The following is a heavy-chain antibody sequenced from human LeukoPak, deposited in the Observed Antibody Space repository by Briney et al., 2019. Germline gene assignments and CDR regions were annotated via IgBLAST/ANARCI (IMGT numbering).Heavy chain of an antibody. CDR3: ARDIGGCYDY. CDR1: GFTFSSYG. D-gene: IGHD2-15*01. Sequence: GRSLRLSCAASGFTFSSYGMHWVRQAPGKGLEWVAGIWYDGSNKYYADSVKGRFTISRDNSKNTLYLQMNSLRAEDTAVYYCARDIGGCYDYWGQGTLVTVSS. CDR2: IWYDGSNK. J-gene: IGHJ4*02. V-gene: IGHV3-33*01.